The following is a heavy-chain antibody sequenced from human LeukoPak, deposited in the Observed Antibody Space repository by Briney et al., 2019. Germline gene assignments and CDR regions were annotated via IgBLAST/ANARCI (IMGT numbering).Heavy chain of an antibody. CDR2: INPNSGGT. D-gene: IGHD5-18*01. J-gene: IGHJ6*03. CDR3: ARELYDYNIQLWFVPPGAYYYYYMDV. V-gene: IGHV1-2*02. Sequence: ASVTVSCKASGYTFTGYYMHWVRQAPGQGLEWMGWINPNSGGTNYAQKFQGRVTMTRDTSISTAYMELSRLRSDDTAVYYCARELYDYNIQLWFVPPGAYYYYYMDVWGKGTTVTVSS. CDR1: GYTFTGYY.